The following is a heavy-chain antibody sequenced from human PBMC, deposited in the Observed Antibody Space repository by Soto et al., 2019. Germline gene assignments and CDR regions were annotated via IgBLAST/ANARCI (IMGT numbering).Heavy chain of an antibody. V-gene: IGHV1-69*13. CDR2: IIPIFGTA. J-gene: IGHJ4*02. D-gene: IGHD2-8*02. CDR1: GGTFSSYA. Sequence: TSVKLSCEASGGTFSSYAISWVRQAPKQGLEWMGGIIPIFGTANYAQKFQGRVTITADESTSTAYMELSSLRSEDTAVYYCARDLGTGTAPYWGQGTLVTVS. CDR3: ARDLGTGTAPY.